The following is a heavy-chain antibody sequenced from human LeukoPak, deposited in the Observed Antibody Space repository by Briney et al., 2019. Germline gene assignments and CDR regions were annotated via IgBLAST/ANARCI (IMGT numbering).Heavy chain of an antibody. CDR2: IYSGGST. J-gene: IGHJ6*02. CDR1: GFTLSSYW. V-gene: IGHV3-53*01. D-gene: IGHD3-3*01. Sequence: GGSLRLSCAASGFTLSSYWMSWVRQAPGKGLEWVSVIYSGGSTYYADSVKGRFTISRDNSKNTLYLQMNSLRAEDTAVYYCARGLRDDFWSGYYVPYYYYGMDVWGQGTTVTVSS. CDR3: ARGLRDDFWSGYYVPYYYYGMDV.